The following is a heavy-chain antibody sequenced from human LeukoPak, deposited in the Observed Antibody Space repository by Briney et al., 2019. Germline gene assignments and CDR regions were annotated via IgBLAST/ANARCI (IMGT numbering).Heavy chain of an antibody. D-gene: IGHD3-10*01. CDR1: GGSISSGSYY. CDR3: ARDWGYGSGSFDY. V-gene: IGHV4-61*02. Sequence: PSETLSLTCTLSGGSISSGSYYWSWIRQPAGKGLEWIGRIYTSGSTNYNPSLKSRVTISVDTSKNQFSLKLSSVTAADTAVYYCARDWGYGSGSFDYWGQGTLVTVSS. CDR2: IYTSGST. J-gene: IGHJ4*02.